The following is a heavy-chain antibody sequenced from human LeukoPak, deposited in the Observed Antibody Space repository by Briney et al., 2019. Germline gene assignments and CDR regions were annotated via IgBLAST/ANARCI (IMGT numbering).Heavy chain of an antibody. Sequence: SETLSLTCTVSGGSVSSGSYYWSWIRQPPGKGLEWIGYIYYSGSAKCNPSLKSRVTISVDRSKNQFSLKLSSVTAADTAVYYCAKGTNYYDSSGYYPYYYGMDVWGQGTTVTVSS. CDR1: GGSVSSGSYY. CDR2: IYYSGSA. V-gene: IGHV4-61*01. J-gene: IGHJ6*02. D-gene: IGHD3-22*01. CDR3: AKGTNYYDSSGYYPYYYGMDV.